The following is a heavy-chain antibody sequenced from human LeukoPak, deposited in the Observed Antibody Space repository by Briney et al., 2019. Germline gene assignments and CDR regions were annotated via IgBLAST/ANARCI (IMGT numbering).Heavy chain of an antibody. CDR1: GYTFTTYY. D-gene: IGHD6-6*01. Sequence: RGASVKVSCKTSGYTFTTYYMHWVRQAPGQGLEWMGIINPSGGSTTYAQKFQGRVTMTRDTSTSTVYMELSSLRSEDTAVYYCARDRGIAARRGVDYWGQGTLVTVSS. CDR2: INPSGGST. J-gene: IGHJ4*02. V-gene: IGHV1-46*01. CDR3: ARDRGIAARRGVDY.